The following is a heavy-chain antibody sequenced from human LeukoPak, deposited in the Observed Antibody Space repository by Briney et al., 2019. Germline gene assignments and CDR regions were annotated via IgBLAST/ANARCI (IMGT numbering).Heavy chain of an antibody. Sequence: PSDPLTLTCTISGDSNSSYHWSWLRQPPGKGRVGLGYNYYWWRTNYNLSLKSRVNISVDSSKNNFSVELSPVTAADAAVLYCASLRRRTVWFGELLPDYWRQGTLVTVSS. V-gene: IGHV4-59*08. CDR3: ASLRRRTVWFGELLPDY. CDR2: NYYWWRT. CDR1: GDSNSSYH. J-gene: IGHJ4*02. D-gene: IGHD3-10*01.